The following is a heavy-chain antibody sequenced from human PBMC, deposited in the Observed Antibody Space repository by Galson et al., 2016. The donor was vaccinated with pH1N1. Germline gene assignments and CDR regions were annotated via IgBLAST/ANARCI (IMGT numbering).Heavy chain of an antibody. J-gene: IGHJ6*02. CDR2: ISYDGNNA. D-gene: IGHD3-10*01. V-gene: IGHV3-30*19. Sequence: SLRLSCAVSGFTFRRSGMHWVRQAPGKGLEWVAIISYDGNNAYHGDSVKGRFTISRDNSKNTLYLDMNSLRPEDTAVYYCAKEGGTGSGKHSAFGMTVWGQGTTVTVSS. CDR3: AKEGGTGSGKHSAFGMTV. CDR1: GFTFRRSG.